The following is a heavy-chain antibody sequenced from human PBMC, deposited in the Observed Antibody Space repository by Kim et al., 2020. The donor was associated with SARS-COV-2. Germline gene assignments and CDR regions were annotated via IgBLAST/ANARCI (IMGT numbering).Heavy chain of an antibody. J-gene: IGHJ6*02. CDR2: ISYDGSNK. CDR1: GFTFSSYA. Sequence: GGSLRLSCAASGFTFSSYAMHWVRQAPGKGLEWVAVISYDGSNKYYADSVKGRFTISRDNSKNTLYLQMNSLRAEDTAVYYCARSMAGSYYYGMDVWGQGTTVTVSS. D-gene: IGHD3-10*01. V-gene: IGHV3-30-3*01. CDR3: ARSMAGSYYYGMDV.